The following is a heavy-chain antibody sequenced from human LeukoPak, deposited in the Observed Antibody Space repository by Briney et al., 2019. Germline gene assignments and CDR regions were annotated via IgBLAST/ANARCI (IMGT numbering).Heavy chain of an antibody. V-gene: IGHV3-30*04. CDR3: AKVGTDLNYMDV. Sequence: GGSLRLSCTASGFTFSSYSMHWVRQAPGKGLEWVAIISYDGSNQYYADSVKGRFTISRDNSKNTLYLQMNSLRAEDTAVYYCAKVGTDLNYMDVWGKGTTVTVSS. D-gene: IGHD3/OR15-3a*01. CDR1: GFTFSSYS. CDR2: ISYDGSNQ. J-gene: IGHJ6*03.